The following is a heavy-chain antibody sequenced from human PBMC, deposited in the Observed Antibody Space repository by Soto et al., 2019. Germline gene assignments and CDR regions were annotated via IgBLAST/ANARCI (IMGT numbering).Heavy chain of an antibody. J-gene: IGHJ4*02. D-gene: IGHD4-17*01. Sequence: PVGSLRLSCAASGITFTNAWMSWVRQAPGKGLEWVGRIKNKADGGTTDYAAPVRGRFTISRDDSKNTLFLQMNSLETEDTAVYYCTTDPGDYEDFWGRGTLVTVSS. CDR1: GITFTNAW. V-gene: IGHV3-15*01. CDR2: IKNKADGGTT. CDR3: TTDPGDYEDF.